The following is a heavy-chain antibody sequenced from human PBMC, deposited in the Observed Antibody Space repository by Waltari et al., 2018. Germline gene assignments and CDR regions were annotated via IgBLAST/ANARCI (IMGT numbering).Heavy chain of an antibody. Sequence: QLQLQESGPGLVKHSETLSLTCTVSGGSISSSSYYWGWIRQPPGKGLEWIGSIYYSGSTYYNPSLKSRVTISVDTSKNQFSLKLSSVTAADTAVYYCARRAHIAVAGNDAFDIWGQGTMVTVSS. CDR3: ARRAHIAVAGNDAFDI. CDR2: IYYSGST. V-gene: IGHV4-39*01. J-gene: IGHJ3*02. CDR1: GGSISSSSYY. D-gene: IGHD6-19*01.